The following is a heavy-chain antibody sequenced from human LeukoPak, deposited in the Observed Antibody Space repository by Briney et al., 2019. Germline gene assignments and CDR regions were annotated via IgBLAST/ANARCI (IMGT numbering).Heavy chain of an antibody. V-gene: IGHV3-48*03. D-gene: IGHD2/OR15-2a*01. CDR3: ASMAVYYYYMDV. Sequence: GGSLRLSCAASGFTFSSYEMNWVRQAPGKGLEWVSYISSSGSTIYYADPVKGRFTISRDNAKNSLYLQMNSLRAEDTAVYYCASMAVYYYYMDVWGKGTTVTVSS. J-gene: IGHJ6*03. CDR1: GFTFSSYE. CDR2: ISSSGSTI.